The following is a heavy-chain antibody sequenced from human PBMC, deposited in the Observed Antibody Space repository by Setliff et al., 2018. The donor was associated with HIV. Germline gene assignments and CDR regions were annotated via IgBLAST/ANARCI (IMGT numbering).Heavy chain of an antibody. CDR3: ARELKSSSGWYGYFYMDV. J-gene: IGHJ6*03. CDR2: MNPKSGNT. V-gene: IGHV1-8*02. D-gene: IGHD6-19*01. CDR1: GYTFTTND. Sequence: ASVKVSCKASGYTFTTNDINWVRQATGQGLEWMGWMNPKSGNTGYAQRFQGRVTMTRDTSIGTAYMELSSLRSDDTAVYYCARELKSSSGWYGYFYMDVWGKGTTVTVSS.